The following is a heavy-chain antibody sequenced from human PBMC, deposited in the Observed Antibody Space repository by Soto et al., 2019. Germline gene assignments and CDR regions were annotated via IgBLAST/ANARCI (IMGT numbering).Heavy chain of an antibody. V-gene: IGHV3-23*01. J-gene: IGHJ4*02. CDR3: AKDGYCNGGSCYLYYLDS. Sequence: GGSLRLSCVGSGFIFSDYAMTWVRQAPGKGLEWVATISFGGGNTYHADSLEGRFTISRDNSKNTPFLQMYDLRAEDTALYYCAKDGYCNGGSCYLYYLDSWGLGTPVTVPQ. D-gene: IGHD2-15*01. CDR2: ISFGGGNT. CDR1: GFIFSDYA.